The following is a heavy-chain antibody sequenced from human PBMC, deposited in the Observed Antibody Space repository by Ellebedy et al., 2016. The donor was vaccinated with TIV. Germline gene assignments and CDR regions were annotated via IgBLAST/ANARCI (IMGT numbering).Heavy chain of an antibody. Sequence: SETLSLTCTLSGESFSDYYWAWIRQPPGKGLEWIGSINYRGSTYYNPSLKSRVTISVDTSKNQFSLKLSSVTAADTAVYYCARDLRSSWYDWYFDLWGRGTLVTVSS. CDR3: ARDLRSSWYDWYFDL. D-gene: IGHD6-13*01. V-gene: IGHV4-38-2*02. CDR2: INYRGST. J-gene: IGHJ2*01. CDR1: GESFSDYY.